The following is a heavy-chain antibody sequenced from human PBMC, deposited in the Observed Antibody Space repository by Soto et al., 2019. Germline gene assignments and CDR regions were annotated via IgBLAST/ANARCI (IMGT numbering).Heavy chain of an antibody. D-gene: IGHD2-21*02. CDR3: ASRVLEKCGGDCSNFPFDP. V-gene: IGHV1-18*04. CDR1: GYTFTSYG. CDR2: ISAYNGNT. Sequence: ASVKVSCKASGYTFTSYGISWVRQAPGQGLEWMGWISAYNGNTKYAQKFQGRVTMTTDTSTSTAYMELRSLRAEDTAVYYCASRVLEKCGGDCSNFPFDPWGQGTLVTVSS. J-gene: IGHJ5*02.